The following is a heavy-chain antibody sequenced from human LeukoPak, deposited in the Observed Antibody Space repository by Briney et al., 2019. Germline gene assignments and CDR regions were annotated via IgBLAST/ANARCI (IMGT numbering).Heavy chain of an antibody. Sequence: SETLSLTCAVSGYSISSGYYWGWIRPPPGKGLEWIGIIYHSGSTYYNPSLKSRVTISVATSKNQFSLKLRSVSAADTAVYYAVPGYYGRGDYWGQGTLVTVSS. J-gene: IGHJ4*02. CDR1: GYSISSGYY. D-gene: IGHD3-9*01. CDR2: IYHSGST. V-gene: IGHV4-38-2*01. CDR3: VPGYYGRGDY.